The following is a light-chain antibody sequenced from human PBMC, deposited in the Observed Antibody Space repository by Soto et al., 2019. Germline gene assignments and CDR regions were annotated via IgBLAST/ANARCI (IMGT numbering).Light chain of an antibody. Sequence: DIQMTQNTYTLSASVGDRVTITFLASQSISRWLAWYQQKPGKAAELLIYAASTLQSGVPPRFSGSGSGTDFTLTISCLQSEDFATYYCQQYYSFPWTFGQGAKVDI. CDR1: QSISRW. J-gene: IGKJ1*01. V-gene: IGKV1-5*01. CDR2: AAS. CDR3: QQYYSFPWT.